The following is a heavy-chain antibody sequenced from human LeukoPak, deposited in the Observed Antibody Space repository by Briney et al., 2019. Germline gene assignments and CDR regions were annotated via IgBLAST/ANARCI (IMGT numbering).Heavy chain of an antibody. J-gene: IGHJ4*02. CDR1: GFTFSSYW. Sequence: GGSLRLSCEVSGFTFSSYWMHWVRQAPGKGLVWVSRIDSDGRSTNYADSVKGRFTISRDNAKNTLYLQMNSLRAEDAAVYYCARASSYSSNWYGYWGQGTLVTVSS. D-gene: IGHD6-13*01. CDR3: ARASSYSSNWYGY. CDR2: IDSDGRST. V-gene: IGHV3-74*01.